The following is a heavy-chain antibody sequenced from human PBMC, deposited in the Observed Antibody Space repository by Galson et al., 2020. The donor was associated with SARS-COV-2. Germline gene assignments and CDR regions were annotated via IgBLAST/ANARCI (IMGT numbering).Heavy chain of an antibody. D-gene: IGHD3-10*01. J-gene: IGHJ4*02. CDR3: ARDRGSAVPLDPGLDY. V-gene: IGHV1-18*04. CDR1: GYTFTSYG. CDR2: ISAYNGNT. Sequence: GESLKISCKASGYTFTSYGISWVRQAPGQGLEWMGWISAYNGNTNYAQKLQGRVTMTTDTSTSTAYMELRSLRSDDTAVYYCARDRGSAVPLDPGLDYWGQGTLVTVSS.